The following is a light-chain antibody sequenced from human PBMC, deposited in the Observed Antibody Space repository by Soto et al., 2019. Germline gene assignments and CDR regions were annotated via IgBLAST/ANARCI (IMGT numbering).Light chain of an antibody. J-gene: IGLJ1*01. CDR3: CSYTTSSTYV. CDR1: SSDVGGSDY. V-gene: IGLV2-14*01. Sequence: QSALTQPASVSGSPGQSVTISCTGASSDVGGSDYVSWYQQHPDKAPKLIIYEVNNRPSGVSHRVSGSKSGNTASLTISGLQTEDEADYYCCSYTTSSTYVFGTGTKLTVL. CDR2: EVN.